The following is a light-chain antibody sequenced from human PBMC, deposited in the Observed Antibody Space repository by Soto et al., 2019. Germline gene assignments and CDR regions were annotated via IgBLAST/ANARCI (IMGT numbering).Light chain of an antibody. CDR2: GAS. V-gene: IGKV1-33*01. Sequence: DIQMTQSPASLSASVGDRVTITCQASQDITNYLHWYQQKPGKAPKLLIYGASNLKTGVPSRFSGSGSGTDFTFTITSLQPEDIATYYCQQYDNLLFTFGPGTKVDIK. CDR1: QDITNY. CDR3: QQYDNLLFT. J-gene: IGKJ3*01.